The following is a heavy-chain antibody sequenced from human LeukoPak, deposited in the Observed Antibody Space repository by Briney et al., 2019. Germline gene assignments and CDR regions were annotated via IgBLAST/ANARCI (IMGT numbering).Heavy chain of an antibody. J-gene: IGHJ4*02. CDR1: GYTFTGYY. Sequence: ASVKVSCKASGYTFTGYYTHWVRQAPGQGLEWMGWINPNSGGTNYAQKFQGRVTMTRDTSISTAYMELSRLRSDDTAVYYCARGSYDSSGYFGYWGQGTLVTVSS. CDR3: ARGSYDSSGYFGY. D-gene: IGHD3-22*01. V-gene: IGHV1-2*02. CDR2: INPNSGGT.